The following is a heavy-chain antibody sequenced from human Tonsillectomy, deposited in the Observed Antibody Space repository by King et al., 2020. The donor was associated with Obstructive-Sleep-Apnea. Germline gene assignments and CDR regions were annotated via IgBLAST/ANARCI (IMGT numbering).Heavy chain of an antibody. CDR2: IYTSGNT. CDR1: GGSISSYS. V-gene: IGHV4-4*07. CDR3: ARESLWFGDLLDYFDY. J-gene: IGHJ4*02. D-gene: IGHD3-10*01. Sequence: VQLQESGPGLVKPSETLSLTCTVSGGSISSYSWSWIRQTAGKGLEWIGRIYTSGNTNYNPSLKSRVTVSVDTSKNQFSLILISVTAADTAVYYCARESLWFGDLLDYFDYWGQGTLVTVSS.